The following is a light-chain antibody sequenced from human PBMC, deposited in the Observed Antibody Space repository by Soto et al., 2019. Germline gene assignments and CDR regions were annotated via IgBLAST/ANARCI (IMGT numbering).Light chain of an antibody. J-gene: IGKJ1*01. Sequence: DIQMTQSPSILSASLGDRVTITCRASQSISSWLAWYQQKPGKAPNLLIHKASHLESGVPSRFSGSGSGTEFTLTISSLQPGDYATYYCQHYNSYPWTFGQGTKVDTK. CDR3: QHYNSYPWT. CDR2: KAS. V-gene: IGKV1-5*03. CDR1: QSISSW.